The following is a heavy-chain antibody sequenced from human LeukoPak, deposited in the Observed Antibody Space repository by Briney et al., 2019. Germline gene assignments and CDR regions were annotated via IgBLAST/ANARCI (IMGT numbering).Heavy chain of an antibody. J-gene: IGHJ4*02. CDR3: ARDYSGSSFSY. Sequence: ASVKVSCKASGYTFTSYYMHWVRQAPGQGLEWMGIINPSGGSTSYAQKFQGRVTMTKDTSTSTVHMELRSLRSEDTAVYYGARDYSGSSFSYWGKGTLVTVSS. D-gene: IGHD6-13*01. CDR2: INPSGGST. V-gene: IGHV1-46*01. CDR1: GYTFTSYY.